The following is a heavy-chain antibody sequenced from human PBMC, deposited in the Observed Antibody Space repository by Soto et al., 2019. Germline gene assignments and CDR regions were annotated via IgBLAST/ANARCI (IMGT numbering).Heavy chain of an antibody. J-gene: IGHJ5*02. D-gene: IGHD2-2*01. V-gene: IGHV1-2*04. CDR1: GYTFTGYY. CDR2: INPNSGGT. Sequence: ASVKVSCKASGYTFTGYYMHWVRQAPGQGLEWMGWINPNSGGTNYAQKFQGWVTMTRDTSISTAYMELSRLRSDATAVNYCGREGRRIVGVPAARRDNWFDPWGQGTLVTVSS. CDR3: GREGRRIVGVPAARRDNWFDP.